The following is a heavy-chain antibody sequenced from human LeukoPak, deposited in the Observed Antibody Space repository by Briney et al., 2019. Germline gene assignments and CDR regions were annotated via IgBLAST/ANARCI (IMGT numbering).Heavy chain of an antibody. CDR3: ARIPGGFEAGSSGWEFHFDY. Sequence: SVKVSCKASGGTFSNHAISWVRQAPGQGLEWMGRIILILGIANYAQKFQGRVTITADKSTSTAYMELSSLRSEDTAVYYCARIPGGFEAGSSGWEFHFDYWGQGTLVTVSS. V-gene: IGHV1-69*04. CDR2: IILILGIA. CDR1: GGTFSNHA. D-gene: IGHD6-19*01. J-gene: IGHJ4*02.